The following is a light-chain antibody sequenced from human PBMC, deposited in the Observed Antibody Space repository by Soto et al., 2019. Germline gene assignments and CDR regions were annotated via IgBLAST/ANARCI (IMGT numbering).Light chain of an antibody. V-gene: IGKV4-1*01. CDR1: QSVLYSSNSENY. CDR2: WAS. Sequence: DIVMTQSPDSLAVSLGERATINCKSSQSVLYSSNSENYLAWYQQKPGQPPKLLIYWASTRESGVPDRFSGSGSGTDFTLTISRLQAEDVAVYYCQQYYSTPRTFGQGTKLEIK. J-gene: IGKJ2*01. CDR3: QQYYSTPRT.